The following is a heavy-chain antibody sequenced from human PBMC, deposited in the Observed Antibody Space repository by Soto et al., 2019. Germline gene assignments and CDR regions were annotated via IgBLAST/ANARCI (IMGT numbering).Heavy chain of an antibody. D-gene: IGHD3-10*01. V-gene: IGHV3-74*01. J-gene: IGHJ3*02. Sequence: GGSLRLSXAGSGYNFGGFWMHWVRQAPGKGLVWVSPIDSGGTNTFYADAVKGRFTISRDNAKNTLYLQMNSLRAEDTAVYYWASRRGRTEAFNIWGQGTMVTVSS. CDR1: GYNFGGFW. CDR3: ASRRGRTEAFNI. CDR2: IDSGGTNT.